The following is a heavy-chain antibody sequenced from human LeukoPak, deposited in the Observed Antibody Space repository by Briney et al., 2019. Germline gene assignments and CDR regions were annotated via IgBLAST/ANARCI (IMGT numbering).Heavy chain of an antibody. V-gene: IGHV4-59*08. J-gene: IGHJ5*02. CDR2: IYYSGST. CDR3: ARHLPPFDP. Sequence: SETLSLTCTVSGGSISSYYWSWIRQPPGTGLEWIGYIYYSGSTNYNPSLKSRVTISVDTSKNQCSLKLSSVTAADTAVYYCARHLPPFDPWGQGTLVTVSS. CDR1: GGSISSYY.